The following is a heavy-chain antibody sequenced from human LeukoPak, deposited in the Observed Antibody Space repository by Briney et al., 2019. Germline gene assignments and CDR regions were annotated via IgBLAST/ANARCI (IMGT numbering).Heavy chain of an antibody. CDR3: ARDNPPDY. Sequence: QSGGSLRLSCAASGFTFSSYGMSWVRQAPGKGLEWVANIKQDGSEKSYVESVRGRFTISRDNAKNSLYLQLNSLRAEDTALYYCARDNPPDYWGQGTLVTVSS. V-gene: IGHV3-7*03. CDR1: GFTFSSYG. CDR2: IKQDGSEK. J-gene: IGHJ4*02.